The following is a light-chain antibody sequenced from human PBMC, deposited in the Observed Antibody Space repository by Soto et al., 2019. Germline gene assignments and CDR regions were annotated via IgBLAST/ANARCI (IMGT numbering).Light chain of an antibody. J-gene: IGKJ4*01. CDR2: DAS. Sequence: DIQMTQSPSSLSASVGDRVTITCEASQDISNYLNWYQQKPGKAPKLLIYDASNLETGVPSRSSGSGPGTDFTFTISSLQAEDIATYYCQQYDNLPLTFGGGTKVEIK. CDR3: QQYDNLPLT. CDR1: QDISNY. V-gene: IGKV1-33*01.